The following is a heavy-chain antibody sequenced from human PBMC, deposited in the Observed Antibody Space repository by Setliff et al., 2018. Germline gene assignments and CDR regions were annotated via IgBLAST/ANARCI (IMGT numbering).Heavy chain of an antibody. CDR1: GFTFSNYA. Sequence: PGGSLRLSCAASGFTFSNYAMSWVRQTPGKGLEWVSAISGSGGTTYYTDSVKGRFTISRDSSKSTLYLQMNSLRAEDTAIYYCVKGGDSGSYFTHWGQGTLVTVSS. CDR2: ISGSGGTT. D-gene: IGHD1-26*01. V-gene: IGHV3-23*01. J-gene: IGHJ4*01. CDR3: VKGGDSGSYFTH.